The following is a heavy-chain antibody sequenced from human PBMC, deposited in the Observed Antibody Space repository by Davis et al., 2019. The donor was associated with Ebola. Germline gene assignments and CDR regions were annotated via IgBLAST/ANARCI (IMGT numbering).Heavy chain of an antibody. CDR3: AKGLVVIVYFDY. D-gene: IGHD3-22*01. CDR2: ISYDGSNK. CDR1: GFTFSSYG. Sequence: GESLKISCAASGFTFSSYGMHWVRQAPGKGLEWVAVISYDGSNKYYADSVKGRFTISRDNSKNTLYLQMNSLRAEDTAVYYCAKGLVVIVYFDYWGQGTLVTVSS. J-gene: IGHJ4*02. V-gene: IGHV3-30*18.